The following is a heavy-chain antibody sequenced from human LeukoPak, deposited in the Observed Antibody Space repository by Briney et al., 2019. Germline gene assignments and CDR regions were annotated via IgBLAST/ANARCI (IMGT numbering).Heavy chain of an antibody. Sequence: GGSLRLSCVASEFIFSDYWMSWFRQAPGKGLEFIAFIRKKGYGETTDYAASVRGRFTVSRDDAKSVAYLQMNSLKTEDTALYYCSRGLHGYGDSNYYFDQWGRGTLVIVSS. J-gene: IGHJ4*02. CDR3: SRGLHGYGDSNYYFDQ. V-gene: IGHV3-49*03. CDR1: EFIFSDYW. CDR2: IRKKGYGETT. D-gene: IGHD4-17*01.